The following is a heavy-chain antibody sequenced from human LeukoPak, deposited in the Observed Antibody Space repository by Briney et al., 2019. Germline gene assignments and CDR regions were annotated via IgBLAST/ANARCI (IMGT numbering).Heavy chain of an antibody. CDR1: GGSISSSSYY. CDR3: ARGDRGYSPYDYWYFDL. J-gene: IGHJ2*01. Sequence: SETLSLTCTVSGGSISSSSYYWGWIRQPPGKGLVWFGYIYYSGSTYYNPSIKSRVTISVDASKNQFSLKLSSVTAADTAVYYCARGDRGYSPYDYWYFDLWGRGTLVTVSS. CDR2: IYYSGST. V-gene: IGHV4-39*07. D-gene: IGHD5-18*01.